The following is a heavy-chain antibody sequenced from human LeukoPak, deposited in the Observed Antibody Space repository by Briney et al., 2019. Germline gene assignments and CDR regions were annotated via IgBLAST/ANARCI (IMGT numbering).Heavy chain of an antibody. CDR2: IYYSGST. V-gene: IGHV4-59*01. CDR3: ARELIDYGGNSEDYYYYMDV. Sequence: PSETLSLTCTVSGGSISSYYWSWIRQPPGKGPEWIGYIYYSGSTNYNPSLKSRVTISVDTSKNQFSLKLSSVTAADTAVYYCARELIDYGGNSEDYYYYMDVWGKGTTVTVSS. CDR1: GGSISSYY. D-gene: IGHD4-23*01. J-gene: IGHJ6*03.